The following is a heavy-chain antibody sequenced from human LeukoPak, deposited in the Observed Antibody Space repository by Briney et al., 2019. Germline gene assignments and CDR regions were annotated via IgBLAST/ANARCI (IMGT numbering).Heavy chain of an antibody. V-gene: IGHV3-74*01. J-gene: IGHJ4*02. CDR2: INSDGSSA. D-gene: IGHD3-22*01. CDR3: AREYYDSSGTPYFDY. Sequence: GGSLRLSCAASGFTFSSYWMHWVRQAPGKGLLWVSHINSDGSSARYADSVKGRFTISRDNAKNTLYLHMNSLRAEDTAVYYCAREYYDSSGTPYFDYWGQGTLVTVSS. CDR1: GFTFSSYW.